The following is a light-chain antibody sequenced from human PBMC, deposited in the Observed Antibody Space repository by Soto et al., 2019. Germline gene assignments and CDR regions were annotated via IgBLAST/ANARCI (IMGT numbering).Light chain of an antibody. V-gene: IGKV1-39*01. CDR1: QSISSY. Sequence: DIQITQSPSSLSSSVGDRVVITCLSSQSISSYLNWYQQKPGKAPKLLIYAASSLHSGVPSRFSGSGSGTDFTLTLTNLQPEAFATYYCQQSYGTPRTFGQGTKVDIK. CDR2: AAS. J-gene: IGKJ1*01. CDR3: QQSYGTPRT.